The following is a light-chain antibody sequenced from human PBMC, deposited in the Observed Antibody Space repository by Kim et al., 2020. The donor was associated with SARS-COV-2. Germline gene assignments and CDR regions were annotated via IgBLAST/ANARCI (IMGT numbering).Light chain of an antibody. CDR3: QSFDSGRSVSKVV. CDR2: ANK. CDR1: SSNIGAGYD. Sequence: QSVLTQPPSVSGAPGQRVTIACAGSSSNIGAGYDVHWYQQLPGTAPKLLIYANKNRPSGVPHRFSGSKSGTSASLTITVLQPADEADYYCQSFDSGRSVSKVVFGGGTQLTVL. V-gene: IGLV1-40*01. J-gene: IGLJ2*01.